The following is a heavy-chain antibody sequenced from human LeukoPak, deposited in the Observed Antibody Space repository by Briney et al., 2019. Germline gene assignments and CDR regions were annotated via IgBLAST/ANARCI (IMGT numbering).Heavy chain of an antibody. CDR3: ARTGTGYYKAYYFDY. J-gene: IGHJ4*02. CDR2: IYYSGST. D-gene: IGHD3-9*01. CDR1: GGSISSGGYY. V-gene: IGHV4-31*03. Sequence: PSETLSLTCTVSGGSISSGGYYWSWIRQHPGKGLEWIGYIYYSGSTYYNPSLKSRVTISVDTSKNQFSLKLSSVTAADTAVYYCARTGTGYYKAYYFDYWGQGTLVTVSS.